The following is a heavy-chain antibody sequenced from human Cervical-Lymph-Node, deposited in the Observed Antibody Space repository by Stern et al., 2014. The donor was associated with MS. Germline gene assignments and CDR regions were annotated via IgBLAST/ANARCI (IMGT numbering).Heavy chain of an antibody. Sequence: VQLVESGPGLAKPSGTLSLTCAASGGIVDSTNWRCWVRPPRGKRLEWMREMYDRSGKTNYNGSLKSRLAISIDKTKNQFPLKLTSVPAADAAVYCASRGGYRLALDSWGQGTLVTVSS. D-gene: IGHD3-22*01. V-gene: IGHV4-4*02. CDR3: SRGGYRLALDS. CDR2: MYDRSGKT. CDR1: GGIVDSTNW. J-gene: IGHJ4*02.